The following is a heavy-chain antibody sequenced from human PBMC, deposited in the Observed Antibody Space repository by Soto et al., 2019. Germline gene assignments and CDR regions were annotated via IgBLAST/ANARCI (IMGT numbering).Heavy chain of an antibody. CDR1: GYTFTSYD. CDR2: MNPNSGNT. Sequence: ASVKVSCKASGYTFTSYDINWVRQATGQGLEWMGWMNPNSGNTGYAQKFQGRVTMTRNTSISTAYMELSSLRSEDTAVYYCARAVGRRAIFGVVIIGKIQYGMDVWGQGTTVTVSS. J-gene: IGHJ6*02. D-gene: IGHD3-3*01. CDR3: ARAVGRRAIFGVVIIGKIQYGMDV. V-gene: IGHV1-8*01.